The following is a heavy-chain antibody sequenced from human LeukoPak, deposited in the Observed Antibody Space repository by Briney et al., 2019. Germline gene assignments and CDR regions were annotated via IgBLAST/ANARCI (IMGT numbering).Heavy chain of an antibody. CDR3: TREKDGYILVD. CDR2: IYYSGST. CDR1: GSTISSDDYY. J-gene: IGHJ4*02. V-gene: IGHV4-61*08. D-gene: IGHD5-24*01. Sequence: SETLSLTCTVSGSTISSDDYYWSWIRQPPGKGLEWIGYIYYSGSTNYNPSLKSRVTISVDTSKNQFSLKLSSVTAADTAVYYCTREKDGYILVDWGQGTLVTVSS.